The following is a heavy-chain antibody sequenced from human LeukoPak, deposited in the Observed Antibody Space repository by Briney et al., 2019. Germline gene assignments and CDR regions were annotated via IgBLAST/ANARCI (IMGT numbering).Heavy chain of an antibody. V-gene: IGHV1-18*01. CDR1: GYTFTSYG. Sequence: ASVKVSCKASGYTFTSYGIIWVRQAPGQGLEWMAWISPYNDNTNYAQKLQGRVTMTTDTSTNTAYMELRSLRSDDTAVYYCARVAEYSYGYIAAFDIWGQGTMVTVSS. D-gene: IGHD5-18*01. J-gene: IGHJ3*02. CDR2: ISPYNDNT. CDR3: ARVAEYSYGYIAAFDI.